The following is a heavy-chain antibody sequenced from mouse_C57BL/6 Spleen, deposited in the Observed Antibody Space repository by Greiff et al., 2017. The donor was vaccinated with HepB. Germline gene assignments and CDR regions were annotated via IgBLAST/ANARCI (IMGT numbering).Heavy chain of an antibody. J-gene: IGHJ4*01. CDR3: ARGIYDGYSYAMDY. D-gene: IGHD2-3*01. V-gene: IGHV1-82*01. CDR1: GYAFSSSW. Sequence: QVQLQQSGPELVKPGASVKISCKASGYAFSSSWMNWVKQRPGKGLEWIGRIYPGDGDTNYNGKFKGKATLTADKSSSTAYMQLSSLTSEDSAVYFCARGIYDGYSYAMDYWGQGTSVTVSS. CDR2: IYPGDGDT.